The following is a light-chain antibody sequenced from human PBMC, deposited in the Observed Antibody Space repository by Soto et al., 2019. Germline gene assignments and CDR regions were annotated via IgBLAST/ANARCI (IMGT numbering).Light chain of an antibody. CDR1: SSDVGGYNY. CDR2: EVS. V-gene: IGLV2-8*01. Sequence: QIVLTQPASSFGTPGQSVTISCTGTSSDVGGYNYGSWYQQHPGKAPKLMIYEVSKRPSGVPDRFSGSKSGNTASLTVSGLQAEDEADYYCSSYAGSIEVFGTGTKVTVL. CDR3: SSYAGSIEV. J-gene: IGLJ1*01.